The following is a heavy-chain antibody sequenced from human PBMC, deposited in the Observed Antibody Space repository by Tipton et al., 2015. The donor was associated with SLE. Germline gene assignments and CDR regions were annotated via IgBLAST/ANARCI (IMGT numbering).Heavy chain of an antibody. Sequence: TLSLTCAVYGGSFSGYYWSWIRQPPGKGLEWIGEVNHSGSTNYNPSLKSRVAMSVDMSKNQFSLKLTSVTAADTAVYYCASGNPVMPLWGPGTLVTVSS. D-gene: IGHD2-2*01. CDR1: GGSFSGYY. V-gene: IGHV4-34*01. CDR3: ASGNPVMPL. J-gene: IGHJ4*02. CDR2: VNHSGST.